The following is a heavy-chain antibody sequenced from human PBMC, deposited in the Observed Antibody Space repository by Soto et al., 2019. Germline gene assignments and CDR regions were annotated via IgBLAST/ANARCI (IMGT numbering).Heavy chain of an antibody. J-gene: IGHJ3*02. CDR2: ISHDGSGK. D-gene: IGHD3-22*01. CDR1: GFTFSSNG. Sequence: QVQLVESGGGVVQPGRSLRLSCVASGFTFSSNGMHWVRQAPGKGLEWVADISHDGSGKYYADSVKGRFTISRDNSKNTLYLQMNSLRAEDTAVYYCSMGYYDSGGTYHGDDAFDIWGQGTSVTVSS. V-gene: IGHV3-30*03. CDR3: SMGYYDSGGTYHGDDAFDI.